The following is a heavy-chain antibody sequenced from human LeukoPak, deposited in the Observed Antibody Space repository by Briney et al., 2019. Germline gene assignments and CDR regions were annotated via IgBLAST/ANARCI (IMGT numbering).Heavy chain of an antibody. CDR2: ISPSGGST. V-gene: IGHV1-46*01. Sequence: ASVKVSCKASGYTFTSYYMHWVRQAPGQGLEWMGIISPSGGSTSYAQKFQGRVNMTRDTSTSTIYMELSSLRSEDTAVYYCAREDISRLLYYWGQGTLVTVSS. CDR1: GYTFTSYY. CDR3: AREDISRLLYY. D-gene: IGHD2-21*02. J-gene: IGHJ4*02.